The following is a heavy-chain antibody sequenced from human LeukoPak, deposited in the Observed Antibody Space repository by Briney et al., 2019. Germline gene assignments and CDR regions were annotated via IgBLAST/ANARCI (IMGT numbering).Heavy chain of an antibody. CDR3: ASARGFCSGGSCYRNDY. J-gene: IGHJ4*02. V-gene: IGHV1-69*02. CDR2: FLPIAGIA. Sequence: SVKVSCKASGGTFSSTFIFSWVRQAPGQGLEWMGRFLPIAGIANYAQKFQGRVTFTADKPTSTIYMELSSLKSDDTAVYYCASARGFCSGGSCYRNDYWGQGSQVTVSS. CDR1: GGTFSSTF. D-gene: IGHD2-15*01.